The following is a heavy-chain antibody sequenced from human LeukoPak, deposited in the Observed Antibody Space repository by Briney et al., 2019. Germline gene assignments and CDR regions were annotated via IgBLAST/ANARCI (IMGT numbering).Heavy chain of an antibody. CDR1: GFTFSSYG. CDR3: AKETDCSGGSCSFYYYYYSMDV. J-gene: IGHJ6*04. Sequence: GRSLRLSCAASGFTFSSYGMHWVRQAPGKGLEWVAVISYDGSNKYYADSVKGRFTISRDNSKNTLYLQMNSLRAEDTAVYYCAKETDCSGGSCSFYYYYYSMDVWGKGTTVTVSS. CDR2: ISYDGSNK. V-gene: IGHV3-30*18. D-gene: IGHD2-15*01.